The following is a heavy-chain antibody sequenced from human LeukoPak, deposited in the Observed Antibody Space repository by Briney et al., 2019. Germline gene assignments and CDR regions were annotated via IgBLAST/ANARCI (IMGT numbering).Heavy chain of an antibody. V-gene: IGHV3-30-3*01. CDR3: ASDGALATASPTYCFDY. J-gene: IGHJ4*02. D-gene: IGHD5-24*01. CDR2: ISYDGSNK. CDR1: GFTFSSYA. Sequence: PGGSLRLSCAASGFTFSSYAMHWARQAPGKGLEWVAVISYDGSNKYYADSVKGRFTISRDNSKNTLDLQMNSLRVEDAAVYFCASDGALATASPTYCFDYWGQGTLVTVSS.